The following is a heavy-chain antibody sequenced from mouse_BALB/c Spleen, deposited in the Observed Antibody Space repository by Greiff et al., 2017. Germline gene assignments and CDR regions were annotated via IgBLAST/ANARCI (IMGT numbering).Heavy chain of an antibody. D-gene: IGHD1-1*01. V-gene: IGHV1-9*01. CDR3: ARCTTVVGFDY. CDR1: GYTFSSYW. CDR2: ILPGSGST. J-gene: IGHJ2*01. Sequence: QVQLKESGAELMKPGASVKISCKATGYTFSSYWIEWVKQRPGHGLEWIGEILPGSGSTNYNEKFKGKATFTADTSSNTAYMQLSSLTSEDSAVYYCARCTTVVGFDYWGQGTTLTVSS.